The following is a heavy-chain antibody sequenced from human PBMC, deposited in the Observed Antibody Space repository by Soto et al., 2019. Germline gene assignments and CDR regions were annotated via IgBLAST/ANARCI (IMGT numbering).Heavy chain of an antibody. J-gene: IGHJ4*02. CDR3: ARGVGWIHDLEY. Sequence: SETLSLTCAASGDSITSNYWSWIRKPPGKGLEWIGYIYHSGTANSNPSLESRVIISIDTSKNQLSLKLIAVTAADTAVYYCARGVGWIHDLEYWGQGTLVTVSS. CDR2: IYHSGTA. CDR1: GDSITSNY. V-gene: IGHV4-59*01. D-gene: IGHD5-18*01.